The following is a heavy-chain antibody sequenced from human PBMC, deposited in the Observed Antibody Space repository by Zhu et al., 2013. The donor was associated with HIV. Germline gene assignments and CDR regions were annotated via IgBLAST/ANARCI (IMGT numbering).Heavy chain of an antibody. CDR3: ARAGGSGSYYNPLYYYYGMDV. Sequence: QVQLVQSGAEVKKPGASVKVSCKASGYTFTSYAMHWVRQAPGQRLEWMGGIIPIFGTANYAQKFQGRVTITADKSTSTAYMELSSLRSEDTAVYYCARAGGSGSYYNPLYYYYGMDVWGQGTTVTVSS. J-gene: IGHJ6*02. D-gene: IGHD3-10*01. CDR1: GYTFTSYA. CDR2: IIPIFGTA. V-gene: IGHV1-69*13.